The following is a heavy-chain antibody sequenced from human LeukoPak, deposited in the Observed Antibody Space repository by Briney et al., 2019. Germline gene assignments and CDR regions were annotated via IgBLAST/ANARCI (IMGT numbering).Heavy chain of an antibody. V-gene: IGHV4-34*01. J-gene: IGHJ6*02. D-gene: IGHD2-2*01. Sequence: SETLSLTCAVYGGSFSGYYWSWIRQPPGKGLEWIGEINHSGSTNYNPSLKSRVTISVDTSKNQFSLKLSSVTTADTAVYHCARLGYCSSTSCSNYYYYGMDVWGQGTTVTVSS. CDR2: INHSGST. CDR1: GGSFSGYY. CDR3: ARLGYCSSTSCSNYYYYGMDV.